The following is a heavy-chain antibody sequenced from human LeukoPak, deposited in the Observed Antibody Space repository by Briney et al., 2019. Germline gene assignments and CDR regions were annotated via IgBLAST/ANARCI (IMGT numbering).Heavy chain of an antibody. CDR1: GGSISSTHW. Sequence: PSETLSLTCAVSGGSISSTHWWSWVRQPPGKGLEWIGEIYHSGSTNYNPSLKSRVTISVDKSKNQFSLKLSSVTAADTAVYYCARNSYGSGINWFDPWGQGTLVTVSS. D-gene: IGHD3-10*01. CDR3: ARNSYGSGINWFDP. V-gene: IGHV4-4*02. J-gene: IGHJ5*02. CDR2: IYHSGST.